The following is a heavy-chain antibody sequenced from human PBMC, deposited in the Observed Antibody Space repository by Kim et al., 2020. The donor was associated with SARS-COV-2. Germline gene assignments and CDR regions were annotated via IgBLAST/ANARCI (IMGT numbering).Heavy chain of an antibody. CDR2: ISSSSTI. CDR1: GFTFSSYS. D-gene: IGHD6-19*01. V-gene: IGHV3-48*04. CDR3: ANSIAVADYYFDY. J-gene: IGHJ4*02. Sequence: GGSLRLSCAASGFTFSSYSMNWVRQAPGKGLEWVSYISSSSTIYYADSVKGRFTISRDNAKNSLYLQMNSLRAEDTAVYYCANSIAVADYYFDYWGQGTLVTVSS.